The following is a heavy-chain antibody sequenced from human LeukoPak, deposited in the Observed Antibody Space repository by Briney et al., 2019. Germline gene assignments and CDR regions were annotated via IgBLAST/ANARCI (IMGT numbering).Heavy chain of an antibody. CDR3: AKQGRPTDILTGAFDY. CDR1: GFTFSSYG. J-gene: IGHJ4*02. Sequence: PGGSLRLSCAASGFTFSSYGMSSVRQAPGKGLEWVSAISGSDGSTYDVASVKGRFTISRDNSKNTLYLQMNSLRAEDTAVYYCAKQGRPTDILTGAFDYWGQGTLVTVSS. D-gene: IGHD3-9*01. CDR2: ISGSDGST. V-gene: IGHV3-23*01.